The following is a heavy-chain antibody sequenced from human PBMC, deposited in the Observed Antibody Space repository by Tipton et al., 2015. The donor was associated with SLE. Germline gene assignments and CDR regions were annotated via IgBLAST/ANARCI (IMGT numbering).Heavy chain of an antibody. CDR2: ANRNEGT. CDR1: GASTNTKY. D-gene: IGHD4-17*01. Sequence: TLSLTCTVSGASTNTKYWTWIRQSPGKGLEWIGYANRNEGTKIKSSLESRVTLSVDMSKNQFSLRLSSVTAADTAVYYCAKDYNHDNADYNWGQGTLVIVSS. J-gene: IGHJ4*02. V-gene: IGHV4-59*12. CDR3: AKDYNHDNADYN.